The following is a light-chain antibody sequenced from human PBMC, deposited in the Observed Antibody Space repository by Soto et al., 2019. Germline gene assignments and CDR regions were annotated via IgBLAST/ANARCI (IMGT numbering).Light chain of an antibody. J-gene: IGKJ1*01. CDR1: QSISSW. V-gene: IGKV1-5*03. CDR2: KAY. Sequence: DIQMTQSPSTLSASVGDRVTITCRASQSISSWLAWYQQKPGKAPKLLIYKAYSLESGVPSRFSGSGSGTDFTLTISSLKPDDFATYYCQQYNSYGTFGQGTKVAIK. CDR3: QQYNSYGT.